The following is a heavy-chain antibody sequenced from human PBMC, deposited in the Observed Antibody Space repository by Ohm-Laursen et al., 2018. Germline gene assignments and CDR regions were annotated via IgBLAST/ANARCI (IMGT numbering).Heavy chain of an antibody. CDR2: IKEDGTDK. Sequence: SLRLSCSASGFTIGSYWMSWVRQAPGKGLEWVANIKEDGTDKYYVDSVKGRFTISRDNAKNSLYLQMNSLRAEDTSVYYCARVRAHDFWSGFQMYYYNGMDVWGQGTTVTVSS. D-gene: IGHD3-3*01. CDR1: GFTIGSYW. V-gene: IGHV3-7*01. J-gene: IGHJ6*02. CDR3: ARVRAHDFWSGFQMYYYNGMDV.